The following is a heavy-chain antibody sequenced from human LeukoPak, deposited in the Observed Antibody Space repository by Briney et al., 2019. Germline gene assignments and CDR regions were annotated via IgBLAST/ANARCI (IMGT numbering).Heavy chain of an antibody. CDR2: LRSDGNSK. D-gene: IGHD2-15*01. CDR3: TKGDCSGDNCYGTDY. J-gene: IGHJ4*02. CDR1: GFTFSSYG. V-gene: IGHV3-30*02. Sequence: GGSPRLSCAASGFTFSSYGMHWVRQAPGKGLEWVAFLRSDGNSKYYVHSVKGRFTISRDNSKNTLYLQMNSLRPEDTAIYYCTKGDCSGDNCYGTDYWGQGTLVTVSS.